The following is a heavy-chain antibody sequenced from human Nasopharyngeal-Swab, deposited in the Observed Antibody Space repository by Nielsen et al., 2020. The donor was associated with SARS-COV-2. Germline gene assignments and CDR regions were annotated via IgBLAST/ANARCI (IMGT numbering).Heavy chain of an antibody. CDR2: IYPGDSDT. D-gene: IGHD3-3*01. V-gene: IGHV5-51*01. Sequence: VRQIPGKGLEWMGIIYPGDSDTRYSPSFQGQVTISADKSISTAYLQWSSLKASDTAMYYCARAFWSGYYISYNWFDPWGQGTLVTVSS. J-gene: IGHJ5*02. CDR3: ARAFWSGYYISYNWFDP.